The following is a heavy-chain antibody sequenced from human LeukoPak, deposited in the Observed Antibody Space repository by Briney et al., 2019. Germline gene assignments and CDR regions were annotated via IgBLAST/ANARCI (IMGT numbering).Heavy chain of an antibody. D-gene: IGHD3-10*01. Sequence: PSETLSLTCTVSGGSISSYYWSWIRQPPGKGLEWIGYIYYSGSTNYNPSLKSRVTISVDTSKNQFSLKLSSVTAADTVVYYCAREMDYGSGSYPDYWGQGTLVTVSS. CDR1: GGSISSYY. CDR2: IYYSGST. J-gene: IGHJ4*02. CDR3: AREMDYGSGSYPDY. V-gene: IGHV4-59*01.